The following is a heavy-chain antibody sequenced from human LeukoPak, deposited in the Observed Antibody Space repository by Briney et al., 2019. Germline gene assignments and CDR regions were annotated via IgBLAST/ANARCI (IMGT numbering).Heavy chain of an antibody. V-gene: IGHV1-18*01. CDR1: GYNFPRYG. CDR2: IITYNGST. CDR3: TSGGWVRASHDFDY. Sequence: GSVRVFCKSSGYNFPRYGVSWVRLAPGQGLARMGSIITYNGSTNFPRKFQGRVTMTADTSTSTVYMELRSLRSDDTAVYYCTSGGWVRASHDFDYWGQGTLVTVSS. D-gene: IGHD6-19*01. J-gene: IGHJ4*02.